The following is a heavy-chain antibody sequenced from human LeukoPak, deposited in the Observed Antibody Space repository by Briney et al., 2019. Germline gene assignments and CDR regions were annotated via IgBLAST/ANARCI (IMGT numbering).Heavy chain of an antibody. CDR1: GFTVNSNY. J-gene: IGHJ4*02. CDR3: ARAEQWLAFDY. Sequence: GGSLRLSCAASGFTVNSNYMSWVRQAPGKGLEWVSTIYNGGTTSYADSVKGRFTISRDNSKNTLYLQMNSLRVEDTATYYCARAEQWLAFDYWGQGTLVTVSS. CDR2: IYNGGTT. D-gene: IGHD6-19*01. V-gene: IGHV3-66*01.